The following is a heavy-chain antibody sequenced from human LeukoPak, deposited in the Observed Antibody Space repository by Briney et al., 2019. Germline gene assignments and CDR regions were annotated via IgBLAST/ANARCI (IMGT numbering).Heavy chain of an antibody. V-gene: IGHV1-18*01. CDR3: ARVFKDCSSTSCYIFTYYYYMDV. D-gene: IGHD2-2*02. CDR1: GYTFTSYG. CDR2: ISAYNGNT. Sequence: ASVKVSCKASGYTFTSYGISWVRQAPGQGLEWMGWISAYNGNTNYAQKLQGRVTMTTDTSTSTAYMELRSLRSDDTAVYYCARVFKDCSSTSCYIFTYYYYMDVWGKGTTVTVSS. J-gene: IGHJ6*03.